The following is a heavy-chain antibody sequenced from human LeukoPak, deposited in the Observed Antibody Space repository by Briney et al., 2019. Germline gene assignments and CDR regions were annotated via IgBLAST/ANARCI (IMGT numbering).Heavy chain of an antibody. CDR1: GFTFNTYG. J-gene: IGHJ6*02. D-gene: IGHD2-15*01. V-gene: IGHV3-33*01. CDR2: IWYDGSNK. CDR3: ARDRDCSGGSCYYYYYGMDV. Sequence: GGSLRLSCAASGFTFNTYGMHWVRQAPGKGLEGVGVIWYDGSNKYYADSVKGRFTISRDNSKNTLYLQMNRLRAEDTAVYYCARDRDCSGGSCYYYYYGMDVWGQGTTVTVSS.